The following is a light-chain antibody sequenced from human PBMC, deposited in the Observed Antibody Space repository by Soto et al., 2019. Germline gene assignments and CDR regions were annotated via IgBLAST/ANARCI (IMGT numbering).Light chain of an antibody. CDR1: SSDVGSYNY. CDR2: DVT. Sequence: QSALTQPASVSGSPGQTNNISSTGTSSDVGSYNYVSWYQQHPGRAPKLIIYDVTNRPSGISNRFSGSKSGNTASLTISGLQTEDEADYYCISFTSRHIYVFGTGTKVTVL. CDR3: ISFTSRHIYV. V-gene: IGLV2-14*03. J-gene: IGLJ1*01.